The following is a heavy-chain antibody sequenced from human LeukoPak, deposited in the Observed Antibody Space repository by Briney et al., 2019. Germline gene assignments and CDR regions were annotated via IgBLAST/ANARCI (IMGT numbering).Heavy chain of an antibody. D-gene: IGHD3-9*01. Sequence: PSETLSLTCTVSGYSISSGYYWGWIRQPPGKGLEWIGSFYHSGDTYYNPSLKSRVTISVDTSKNLFSLKLTSVTAADTAVYYCARGPNYDVLTGYLNWFDPWGQGTLVTVSS. CDR1: GYSISSGYY. CDR3: ARGPNYDVLTGYLNWFDP. V-gene: IGHV4-38-2*02. CDR2: FYHSGDT. J-gene: IGHJ5*02.